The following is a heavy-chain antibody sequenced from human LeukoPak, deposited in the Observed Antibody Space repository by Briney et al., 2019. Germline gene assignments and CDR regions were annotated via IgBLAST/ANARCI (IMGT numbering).Heavy chain of an antibody. J-gene: IGHJ4*02. D-gene: IGHD3-22*01. V-gene: IGHV3-30-3*01. CDR1: GFTYSSYA. CDR3: ARGMGAYDSSGYQIY. Sequence: GRSLRLSCAASGFTYSSYAMHWVRQAPGKGLEWVAVISYDGSNKYYADSVKGRFTISRDNSKNTLYLQMNSLRAEDTAVYYCARGMGAYDSSGYQIYWGQGTLVIVSS. CDR2: ISYDGSNK.